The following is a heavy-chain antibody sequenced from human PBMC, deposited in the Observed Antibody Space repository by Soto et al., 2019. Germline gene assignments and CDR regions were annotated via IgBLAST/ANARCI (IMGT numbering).Heavy chain of an antibody. CDR1: GFTFSSYG. Sequence: LRLSCAASGFTFSSYGMHWVRQAPGKGLEWVAVIWYDGSNKYYADSVKGRFTISRDNSKNTLYLQMNSLRAEDTAVYYCARDGRDGYNFAHYYFDYWGQGTLVTVSS. CDR2: IWYDGSNK. D-gene: IGHD1-1*01. CDR3: ARDGRDGYNFAHYYFDY. J-gene: IGHJ4*02. V-gene: IGHV3-33*01.